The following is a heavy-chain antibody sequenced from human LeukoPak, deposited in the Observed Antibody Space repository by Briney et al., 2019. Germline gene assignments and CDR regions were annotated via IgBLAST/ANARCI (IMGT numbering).Heavy chain of an antibody. V-gene: IGHV3-30*14. J-gene: IGHJ5*02. CDR1: GFTFSSYA. CDR2: ISYDGSNK. CDR3: ARGAVAGNPWAYNWFDP. Sequence: PGGSLRLSCAASGFTFSSYAMHWVRQAPGKGLEWVAVISYDGSNKYYADSVKGRFTISRDNSKNTLYLQMGSLRAEDMAVYYCARGAVAGNPWAYNWFDPWGQGTLVTVSS. D-gene: IGHD6-19*01.